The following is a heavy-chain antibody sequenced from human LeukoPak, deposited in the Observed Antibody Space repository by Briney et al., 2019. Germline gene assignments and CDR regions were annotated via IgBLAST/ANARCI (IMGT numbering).Heavy chain of an antibody. D-gene: IGHD2-21*02. CDR3: ARGARLAYCGGDCYLFDY. V-gene: IGHV1-2*02. CDR1: GYTFTGYY. CDR2: INPNSGGT. Sequence: ASVKVSCKASGYTFTGYYMHWVRQAPGQGLEWMGWINPNSGGTNYAQKFQGRVTMTRDTSISTAYMELSRLRSDDTAVYYCARGARLAYCGGDCYLFDYWGQGTLVTVSP. J-gene: IGHJ4*02.